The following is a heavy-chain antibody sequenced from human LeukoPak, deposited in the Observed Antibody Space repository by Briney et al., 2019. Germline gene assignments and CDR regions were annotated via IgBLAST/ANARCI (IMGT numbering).Heavy chain of an antibody. CDR3: ASHCYCNSYSCYAIDY. J-gene: IGHJ4*02. V-gene: IGHV4-39*01. CDR2: IYYTGSA. CDR1: VASITSSSFY. D-gene: IGHD2-2*01. Sequence: SETLSLICSVSVASITSSSFYWGWIRQPPGKGLEWIGSIYYTGSADYNPSLKSRVTISVDTSKNQFSLKLTSVTAADAGVYVFASHCYCNSYSCYAIDYWGQGTLVTVSS.